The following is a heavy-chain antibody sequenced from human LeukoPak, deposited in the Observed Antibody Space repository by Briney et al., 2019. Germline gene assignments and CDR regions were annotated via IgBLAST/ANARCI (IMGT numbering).Heavy chain of an antibody. CDR2: INHSGST. V-gene: IGHV4-34*01. CDR1: GGSFSGYY. CDR3: ANSLTYYYDSSGGGY. D-gene: IGHD3-22*01. J-gene: IGHJ4*02. Sequence: SETLSLTCAVYGGSFSGYYWSWIRQPPGKGLEWIGEINHSGSTNYNPSLKSRVTISVDPSKNQFSLKLSSVTAADTAVYYCANSLTYYYDSSGGGYWGQGTLVTVSS.